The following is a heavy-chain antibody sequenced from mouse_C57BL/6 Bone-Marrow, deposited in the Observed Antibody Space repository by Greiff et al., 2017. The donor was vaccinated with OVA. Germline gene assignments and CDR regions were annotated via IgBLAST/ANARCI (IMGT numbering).Heavy chain of an antibody. CDR2: IDPSDSYT. CDR3: ASPDGYYH. J-gene: IGHJ2*01. V-gene: IGHV1-59*01. D-gene: IGHD2-3*01. CDR1: GYTFTSYW. Sequence: QVQLQQPGAELVRPGTSVKLSCKASGYTFTSYWLHWVKQRPGQGLEWIGVIDPSDSYTNYNQKFKGKATLTVDTSSSTASMQLSSLTSEDSAVYYCASPDGYYHWGQGTTLTVSS.